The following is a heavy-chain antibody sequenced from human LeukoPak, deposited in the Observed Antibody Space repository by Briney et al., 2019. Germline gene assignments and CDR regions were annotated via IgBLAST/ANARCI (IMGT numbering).Heavy chain of an antibody. CDR2: ISAYNGNT. CDR3: ARDEPFAAGTDQSSLDY. V-gene: IGHV1-18*04. D-gene: IGHD6-13*01. Sequence: GASVKVSCKASGYTFTGYYMHWVRQAPGQGLEWMGWISAYNGNTNYAQKLQGRVTMTTDTSTSTAYMELRSLRSDDTAVYYCARDEPFAAGTDQSSLDYWGQGTLVTVSS. J-gene: IGHJ4*02. CDR1: GYTFTGYY.